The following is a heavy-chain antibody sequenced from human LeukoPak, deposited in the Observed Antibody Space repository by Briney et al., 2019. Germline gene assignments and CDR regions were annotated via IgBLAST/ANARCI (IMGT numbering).Heavy chain of an antibody. CDR2: IYYSGNT. V-gene: IGHV4-39*01. Sequence: SETLTLTCTVSSGSFSSSTYYWGWIRHPPGKGLEWFGSIYYSGNTYYNPSLRSRVTISVDLSKTQFSLKLTSVTGADTAVYYCARHLANRVGLGRSAGPYYFDYWGQGALVTVSS. CDR1: SGSFSSSTYY. J-gene: IGHJ4*02. CDR3: ARHLANRVGLGRSAGPYYFDY. D-gene: IGHD3-3*01.